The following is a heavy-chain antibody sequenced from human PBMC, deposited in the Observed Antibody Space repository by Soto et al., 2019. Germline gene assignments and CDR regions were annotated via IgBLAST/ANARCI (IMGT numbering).Heavy chain of an antibody. CDR2: IYWDDDK. CDR3: AHRQAQGIGLAGTFDS. V-gene: IGHV2-5*02. J-gene: IGHJ4*02. CDR1: GFSLNTNGVG. Sequence: SGPTLVNPTQTLTLTCTISGFSLNTNGVGVGWIRQPPGKALEWLALIYWDDDKHYSPSLKSRLTITKDTSKNQVVLTMTYMDLVDTATYFCAHRQAQGIGLAGTFDSWGQGTLVTVSS. D-gene: IGHD6-19*01.